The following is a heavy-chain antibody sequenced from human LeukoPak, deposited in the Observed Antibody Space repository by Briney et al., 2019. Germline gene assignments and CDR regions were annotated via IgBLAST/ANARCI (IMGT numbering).Heavy chain of an antibody. J-gene: IGHJ4*02. D-gene: IGHD3-3*01. Sequence: GASVKVSCKASGYTFTSYAMHWVRQAPGQRLEWMGWINAGNGNTKYSQKFQGRVTITRDTSASTAYMELSSLRSEDTAVYYCARGPLRFAYFDYWGQGTLVTVSS. V-gene: IGHV1-3*01. CDR2: INAGNGNT. CDR1: GYTFTSYA. CDR3: ARGPLRFAYFDY.